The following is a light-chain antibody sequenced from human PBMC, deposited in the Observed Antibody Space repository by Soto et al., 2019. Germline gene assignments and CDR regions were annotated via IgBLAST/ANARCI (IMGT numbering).Light chain of an antibody. CDR1: NSDVGTYNY. J-gene: IGLJ2*01. V-gene: IGLV2-11*01. CDR2: DVS. Sequence: QSALTQPRSVSGSPGQSVTISCTGTNSDVGTYNYVSWYQQHPGKAPKLMISDVSKRPSGVPHRFSGSKSGNTASLTFSGLQAEGEADYYCFSYAGYYTLLFGGGTKLTVL. CDR3: FSYAGYYTLL.